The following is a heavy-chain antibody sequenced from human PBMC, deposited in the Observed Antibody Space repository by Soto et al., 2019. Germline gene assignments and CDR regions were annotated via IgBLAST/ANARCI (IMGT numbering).Heavy chain of an antibody. CDR3: AKDHKLVPAAMLD. CDR1: GFTFDDYA. V-gene: IGHV3-9*01. CDR2: ISWNSGSI. D-gene: IGHD2-2*01. J-gene: IGHJ4*02. Sequence: PGGSLRLSCAASGFTFDDYAMHWVRQAPGKGLEWVSGISWNSGSIGYADSVKGRFTISRDNAKNSLYLQMNSLRAEDTALYYCAKDHKLVPAAMLDWGQGTLVTVSS.